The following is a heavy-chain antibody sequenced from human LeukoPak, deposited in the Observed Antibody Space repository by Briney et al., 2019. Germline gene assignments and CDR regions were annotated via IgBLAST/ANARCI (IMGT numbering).Heavy chain of an antibody. Sequence: SETLSLTCSVSGGSISSYYWGWIRQPPGKGLEWIGSIYYSGSTYYNPSLKSRVTISVDKSKNQFSLKLSSVTAADTAVYYCARVSMTTVTSDYWGQGTLVTVSS. V-gene: IGHV4-39*07. CDR3: ARVSMTTVTSDY. CDR2: IYYSGST. CDR1: GGSISSYY. D-gene: IGHD4-17*01. J-gene: IGHJ4*02.